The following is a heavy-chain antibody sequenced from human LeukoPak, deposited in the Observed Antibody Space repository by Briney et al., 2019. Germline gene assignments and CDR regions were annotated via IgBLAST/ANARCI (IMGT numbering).Heavy chain of an antibody. J-gene: IGHJ5*02. V-gene: IGHV4-59*08. Sequence: PSETLSLTCTVSGGSISSYYWSWIRQPPGKGLEWIGYIYYSGSTNYNPSLKSRVTISVDTSKNQFSLKLSSVTAADTAVYYCASSVIAAAGRSAGWFDPWGQGTLVTVSS. CDR2: IYYSGST. CDR3: ASSVIAAAGRSAGWFDP. CDR1: GGSISSYY. D-gene: IGHD6-13*01.